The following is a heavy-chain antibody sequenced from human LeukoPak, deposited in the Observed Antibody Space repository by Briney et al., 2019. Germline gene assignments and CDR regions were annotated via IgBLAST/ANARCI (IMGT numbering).Heavy chain of an antibody. Sequence: SQTLSLTCAISGDSVSNNIIAWNWIRWRPSRGLEWLGRTAYRSKWSTDYALSVRGRISINPDTSRNQISLQLNSVTPDDTAVYYCARNSVAMDVWGQGTTVTVSS. CDR3: ARNSVAMDV. J-gene: IGHJ6*02. D-gene: IGHD4-23*01. CDR1: GDSVSNNIIA. CDR2: TAYRSKWST. V-gene: IGHV6-1*01.